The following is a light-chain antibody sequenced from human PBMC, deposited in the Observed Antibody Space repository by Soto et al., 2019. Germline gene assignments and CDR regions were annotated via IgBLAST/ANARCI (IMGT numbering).Light chain of an antibody. V-gene: IGKV3-15*01. Sequence: EIVLTQSPGTLSLSPGERATLSCRTSQTVNSNLAWYQQRPGQAPRLLIYGASTRATGIPARFSGSGSGTEFTLTVSSLQSEDFAVYYCQQYNNWPPITFGQGTRLE. CDR2: GAS. CDR1: QTVNSN. J-gene: IGKJ5*01. CDR3: QQYNNWPPIT.